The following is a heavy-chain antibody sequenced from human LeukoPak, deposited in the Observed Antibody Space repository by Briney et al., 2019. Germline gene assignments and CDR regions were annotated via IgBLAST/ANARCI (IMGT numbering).Heavy chain of an antibody. D-gene: IGHD6-19*01. CDR3: ARDRPNSSSLDY. CDR1: GGSISNFY. CDR2: IYYSGST. Sequence: PSETLSLTCTVSGGSISNFYWSWIRQPPGKGLEWIGYIYYSGSTDYNPSLKSRVTMSVDTSKNQFSLRLSSVTAADTAVYYCARDRPNSSSLDYWGQGTVVTVSS. J-gene: IGHJ4*02. V-gene: IGHV4-59*01.